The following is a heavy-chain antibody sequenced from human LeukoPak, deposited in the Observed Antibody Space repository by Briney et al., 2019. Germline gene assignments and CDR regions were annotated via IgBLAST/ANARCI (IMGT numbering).Heavy chain of an antibody. J-gene: IGHJ6*03. V-gene: IGHV3-48*03. CDR3: ARVELAPYYYYMDV. CDR1: GFTFSSYE. CDR2: ISSSGSTI. D-gene: IGHD1-7*01. Sequence: GGSLRLSCAASGFTFSSYEMNWVRQAPGKGLEWVSCISSSGSTIYYADSVKGRFTISRDNAKNSLYLRMNSLRAEDTAVYYCARVELAPYYYYMDVWGKGTTVTVSS.